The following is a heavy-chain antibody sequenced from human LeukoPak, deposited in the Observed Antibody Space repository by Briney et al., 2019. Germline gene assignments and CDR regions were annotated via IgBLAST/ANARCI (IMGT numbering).Heavy chain of an antibody. V-gene: IGHV1-2*02. Sequence: ASVKVSCKASGYTFTGYYMHWVRQAPGQGLEWMGWINPNSGGTNYAQKFQGRVTMTRDTSISTAYMELSRLRSDDTAVYYCARYCSGASCYSGVDYWGQGTLVPVSS. CDR3: ARYCSGASCYSGVDY. CDR1: GYTFTGYY. CDR2: INPNSGGT. J-gene: IGHJ4*02. D-gene: IGHD2-15*01.